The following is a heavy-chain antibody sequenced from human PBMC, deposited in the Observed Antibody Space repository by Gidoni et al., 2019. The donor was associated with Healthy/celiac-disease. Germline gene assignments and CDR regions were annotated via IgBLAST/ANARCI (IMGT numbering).Heavy chain of an antibody. Sequence: EVQLLESGGGLVQPGGSLRLSCAASGFPFSSYAMSWVRQAPGKGLEWVSAISGSGGSTYYADSVKGRFTISRDNSKNTLYLQMNSLRAEDTAVYYCAKDTGITMIVVVAYFDYWGQGTLVTVSS. J-gene: IGHJ4*02. CDR3: AKDTGITMIVVVAYFDY. CDR1: GFPFSSYA. D-gene: IGHD3-22*01. CDR2: ISGSGGST. V-gene: IGHV3-23*01.